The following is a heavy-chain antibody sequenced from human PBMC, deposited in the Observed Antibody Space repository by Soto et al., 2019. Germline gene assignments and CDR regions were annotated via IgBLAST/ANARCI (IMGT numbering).Heavy chain of an antibody. D-gene: IGHD5-18*01. CDR2: IIPIFGTA. J-gene: IGHJ6*02. Sequence: GASVKVSCKASGGTFSSYAISWARQAPGQGLEWMGGIIPIFGTANYAQKFQGRVTITADESTSTAYMELSSLRSEDTAVYYCVCAIQLWPDYYYYGMGVWGQGTTVTVSS. CDR1: GGTFSSYA. V-gene: IGHV1-69*13. CDR3: VCAIQLWPDYYYYGMGV.